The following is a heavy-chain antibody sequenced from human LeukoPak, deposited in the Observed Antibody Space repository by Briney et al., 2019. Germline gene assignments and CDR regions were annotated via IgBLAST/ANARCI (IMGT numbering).Heavy chain of an antibody. CDR3: ARVAVVVRGVIITHLGFDP. CDR2: ISSNSAYL. Sequence: GGSLRLSCAASGFTFSDYSMNWVRQAPGKGLEWVSSISSNSAYLYYVDSLRGRFTVSRDNAKSSLSLQMNSLRVEDTAVYYCARVAVVVRGVIITHLGFDPWGQGTLVTVSS. J-gene: IGHJ5*02. CDR1: GFTFSDYS. D-gene: IGHD3-10*02. V-gene: IGHV3-21*01.